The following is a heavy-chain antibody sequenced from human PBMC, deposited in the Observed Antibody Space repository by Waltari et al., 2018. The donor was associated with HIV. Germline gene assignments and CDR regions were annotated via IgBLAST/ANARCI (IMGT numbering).Heavy chain of an antibody. CDR3: ARDGVTYNWNDGWFDP. D-gene: IGHD1-20*01. Sequence: EVHLVESGGGLVKPGGSLRLSCAASGFTFSSYSMNWVRQAPGKGLEWVSSISSSSSYIYYADSVKGRFTISRDNAKNSLYLQMNSLRAEDTAVYYCARDGVTYNWNDGWFDPWGQGTLVTVSS. CDR1: GFTFSSYS. J-gene: IGHJ5*02. V-gene: IGHV3-21*01. CDR2: ISSSSSYI.